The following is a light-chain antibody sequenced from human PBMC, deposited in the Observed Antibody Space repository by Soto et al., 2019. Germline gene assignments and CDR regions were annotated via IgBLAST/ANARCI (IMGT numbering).Light chain of an antibody. CDR2: AAS. Sequence: AIRMTQSPSSFSASTGDRVTITCRASQGVSSYLAWYQQKPGKAPKLLIYAASTLENGVPSRFSGSGSGTDFTLTISCLQSEDFANYDCQQYDSYPQTFGQGTKVEIQ. J-gene: IGKJ1*01. V-gene: IGKV1-8*01. CDR3: QQYDSYPQT. CDR1: QGVSSY.